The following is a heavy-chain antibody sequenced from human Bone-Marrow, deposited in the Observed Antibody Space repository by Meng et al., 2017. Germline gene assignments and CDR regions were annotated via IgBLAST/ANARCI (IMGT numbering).Heavy chain of an antibody. CDR3: ARDDGRDGYNLVLSEYFQH. J-gene: IGHJ1*01. Sequence: ASVKVSCKASGYTFTGYYMHWVRQAPGQGLEWMGRINPNSGGTNYAQKFQGRVTMTRDTSISTAYMELSRLRSDDTAVYYCARDDGRDGYNLVLSEYFQHWGQGTRVTGYS. V-gene: IGHV1-2*06. CDR2: INPNSGGT. CDR1: GYTFTGYY. D-gene: IGHD5-24*01.